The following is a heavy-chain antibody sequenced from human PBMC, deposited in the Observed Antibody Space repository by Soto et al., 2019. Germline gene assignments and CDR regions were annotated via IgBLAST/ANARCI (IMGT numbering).Heavy chain of an antibody. J-gene: IGHJ6*02. Sequence: RASVKVSCKASGYTFTSYGISWVRQAPGQGLEWMGWISAYNGNTNYAQKLQGRVTMTTDTSTSTAYMELRSLRSDDTAVYYCARDWRGDYDFWSGYYESYYYYGMDVWGQGTTVTVSS. D-gene: IGHD3-3*01. CDR2: ISAYNGNT. V-gene: IGHV1-18*01. CDR1: GYTFTSYG. CDR3: ARDWRGDYDFWSGYYESYYYYGMDV.